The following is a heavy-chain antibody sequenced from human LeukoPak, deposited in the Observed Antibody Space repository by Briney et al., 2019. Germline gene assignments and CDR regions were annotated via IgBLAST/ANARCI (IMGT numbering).Heavy chain of an antibody. J-gene: IGHJ6*03. Sequence: SETLSLTCAVYGGSFSGYYWSWIRQPPGKGLEWIGEINHSGSTNYNPSLKSRVTISVDTSKNQFSLKLSSVTAADTAVYYCARGPLYSSSCRLYMDVLGKGTKVSVSS. CDR1: GGSFSGYY. CDR3: ARGPLYSSSCRLYMDV. CDR2: INHSGST. V-gene: IGHV4-34*01. D-gene: IGHD6-6*01.